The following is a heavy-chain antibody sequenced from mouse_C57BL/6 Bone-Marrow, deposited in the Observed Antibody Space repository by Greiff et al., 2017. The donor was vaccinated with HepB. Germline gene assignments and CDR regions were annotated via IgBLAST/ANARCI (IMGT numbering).Heavy chain of an antibody. CDR3: ARGDYYGSSLDY. D-gene: IGHD1-1*01. CDR1: GCAFTNYL. V-gene: IGHV1-54*01. Sequence: QVQLQQSGAELVRPGTSVKVSCKASGCAFTNYLIEWVKQRPGQGLEWIGVINPGSGGTNYNEKFKGKATLTADKSSSTAYMQLSSLTSEDSAVYFCARGDYYGSSLDYWGQGTTLTVSS. CDR2: INPGSGGT. J-gene: IGHJ2*01.